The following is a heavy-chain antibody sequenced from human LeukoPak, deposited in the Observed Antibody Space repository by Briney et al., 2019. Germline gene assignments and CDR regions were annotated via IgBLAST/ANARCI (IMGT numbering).Heavy chain of an antibody. J-gene: IGHJ3*02. V-gene: IGHV4-34*01. CDR1: GGSFSGYY. CDR3: ARTFRGGSTRRAFDI. Sequence: SETLSLTCAVYGGSFSGYYWSWIRQPPGKGLEWIGEINHSGSTNYNPSLKSRVTISVDTSKNQFSLKLSSVTAADTALYYCARTFRGGSTRRAFDIWGQGTMVTVSS. D-gene: IGHD1-26*01. CDR2: INHSGST.